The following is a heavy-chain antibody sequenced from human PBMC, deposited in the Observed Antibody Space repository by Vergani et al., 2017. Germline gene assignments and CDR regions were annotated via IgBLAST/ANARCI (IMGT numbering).Heavy chain of an antibody. Sequence: QVQLQQWGAGLLKPSETLSLTCAVYGGSFSGYYWSWIRQPPGKGLEWIGEINHSGSTNYNPSLKSRVTISVDTSKNQFSLKLSSVTTADTAVYYCARVRIAAAGTQYYYYGMDVWGQGTTVTVSS. CDR1: GGSFSGYY. CDR3: ARVRIAAAGTQYYYYGMDV. D-gene: IGHD6-13*01. CDR2: INHSGST. V-gene: IGHV4-34*01. J-gene: IGHJ6*02.